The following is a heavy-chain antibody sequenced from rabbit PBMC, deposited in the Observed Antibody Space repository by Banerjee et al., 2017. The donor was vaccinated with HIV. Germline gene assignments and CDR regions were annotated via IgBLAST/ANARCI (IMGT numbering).Heavy chain of an antibody. J-gene: IGHJ4*01. V-gene: IGHV1S45*01. CDR1: GFTLSSSDY. Sequence: QEQLVESGGGLVQPEGSLTLTCKASGFTLSSSDYMCWVRQAPGKGLEWIGCIVAGSSGTTYYASWAKGRFTVSKTSSTTVTLQMTSLTAADTATYFCARADYDNGGHASYVYSSFNLWGPGTLVTVS. D-gene: IGHD6-1*01. CDR2: IVAGSSGTT. CDR3: ARADYDNGGHASYVYSSFNL.